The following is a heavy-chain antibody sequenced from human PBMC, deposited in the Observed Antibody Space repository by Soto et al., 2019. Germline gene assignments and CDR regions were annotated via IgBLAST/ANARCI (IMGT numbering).Heavy chain of an antibody. D-gene: IGHD3-10*01. V-gene: IGHV3-33*01. CDR3: ARDVGYGSGSYCPL. CDR2: IWYDGSNK. J-gene: IGHJ4*02. Sequence: GGSLRLSCAASGFTFSSYGMHWVRQAPGKGLEWVAVIWYDGSNKYYADSVKGRFTISRDNSKNTLYLQMNSLRAEDTAVYYCARDVGYGSGSYCPLWGQGTLVTVSS. CDR1: GFTFSSYG.